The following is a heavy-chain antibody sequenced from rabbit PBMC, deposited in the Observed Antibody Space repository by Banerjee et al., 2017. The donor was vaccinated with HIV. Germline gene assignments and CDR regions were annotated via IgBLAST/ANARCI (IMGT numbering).Heavy chain of an antibody. D-gene: IGHD8-1*01. CDR1: RFDFSTYS. CDR2: IVPIFGVT. J-gene: IGHJ3*01. Sequence: QELVESGGGLVQPGGSLKLSCKASRFDFSTYSMSWVRQAPGKGLEWIGYIVPIFGVTYYANWVNGRFTISSHNAQNTVSLQMTSLTAADTATYFCARDGAGGSYFALWGQGTLVTVS. V-gene: IGHV1S7*01. CDR3: ARDGAGGSYFAL.